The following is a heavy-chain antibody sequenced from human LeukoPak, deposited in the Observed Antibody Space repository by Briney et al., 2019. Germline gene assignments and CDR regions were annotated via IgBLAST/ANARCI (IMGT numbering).Heavy chain of an antibody. CDR3: ARGDYDFWSGNWRFDT. D-gene: IGHD3-3*01. CDR2: IYYSGST. J-gene: IGHJ4*02. V-gene: IGHV4-30-4*01. Sequence: PSETLSLTCAVSGGSISSGDYYWSWIRQPPGKGLEWIGYIYYSGSTYYNPSLKSRVTISVDTSKNQFSLKLSSVTAADTAVYYCARGDYDFWSGNWRFDTWGQGTLVTVSS. CDR1: GGSISSGDYY.